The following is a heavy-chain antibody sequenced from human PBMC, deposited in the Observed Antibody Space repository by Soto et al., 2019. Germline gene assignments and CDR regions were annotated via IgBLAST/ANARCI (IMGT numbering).Heavy chain of an antibody. CDR1: GGTFSSYA. CDR2: IIPIFGTA. Sequence: SVKVSCKASGGTFSSYAISWVRQAPGQGLEWMGGIIPIFGTANYAQKFQGRVTITADESTSTAYMELSSLRSEDTAVYYCARDEQWLVRGKYNWFDPWGQGTLVTVSS. V-gene: IGHV1-69*13. CDR3: ARDEQWLVRGKYNWFDP. D-gene: IGHD6-19*01. J-gene: IGHJ5*02.